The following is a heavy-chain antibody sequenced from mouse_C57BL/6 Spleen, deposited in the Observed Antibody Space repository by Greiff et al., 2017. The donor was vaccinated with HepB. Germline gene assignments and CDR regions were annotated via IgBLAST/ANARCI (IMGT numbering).Heavy chain of an antibody. J-gene: IGHJ2*01. V-gene: IGHV1-80*01. Sequence: GDGDTNYNAKFKGKATLTADKSSSTAYMQLSSLTSEDSAVYFCASGEFHWGQGTTLTVSS. CDR2: GDGDT. CDR3: ASGEFH.